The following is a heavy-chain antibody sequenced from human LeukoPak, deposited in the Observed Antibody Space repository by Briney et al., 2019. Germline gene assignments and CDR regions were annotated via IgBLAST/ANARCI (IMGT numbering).Heavy chain of an antibody. V-gene: IGHV3-7*01. CDR2: IKQDGSEK. CDR1: GFTLSDYA. J-gene: IGHJ4*02. D-gene: IGHD5-18*01. CDR3: AKKVSSVDTAPFDY. Sequence: GGSLRLSCAASGFTLSDYAMTWVRQAPGKGLEWVANIKQDGSEKYYVDSVKGRFTISRDNAKNTLYLQMNSLRAEDTAVYYCAKKVSSVDTAPFDYWGQGTLVTVSS.